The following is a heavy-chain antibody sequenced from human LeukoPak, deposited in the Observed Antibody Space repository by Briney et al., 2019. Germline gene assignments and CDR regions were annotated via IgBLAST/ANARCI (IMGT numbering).Heavy chain of an antibody. CDR2: SRNKANRYPT. D-gene: IGHD2-2*02. Sequence: GGSPRLSCAASELTLSDQYMDRVRQAPGKGVEGIGGSRNKANRYPTAYAPSSKDRFPVQSHDPKNSVSLPMDSRKTEYAAMYFCVSDAARELYTAFDLWGQGTMVSVSS. J-gene: IGHJ3*01. CDR3: VSDAARELYTAFDL. CDR1: ELTLSDQY. V-gene: IGHV3-72*01.